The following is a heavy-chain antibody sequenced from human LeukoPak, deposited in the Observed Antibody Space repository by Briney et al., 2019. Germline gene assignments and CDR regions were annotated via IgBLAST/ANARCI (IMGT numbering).Heavy chain of an antibody. J-gene: IGHJ4*02. CDR2: IYHSGST. CDR1: GGSISSGGYS. CDR3: ARVKDDILIGD. D-gene: IGHD3-9*01. V-gene: IGHV4-30-2*01. Sequence: KPSQTLSLTCAVSGGSISSGGYSWSWIRQPPGKGLEWIGYIYHSGSTYYNPSLKSRVTISVDTSKNQFSLKLSSVTAADTAVYYCARVKDDILIGDWGQGTLVTVSS.